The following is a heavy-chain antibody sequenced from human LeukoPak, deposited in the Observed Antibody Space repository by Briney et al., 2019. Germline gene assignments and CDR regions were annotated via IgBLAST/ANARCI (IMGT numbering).Heavy chain of an antibody. J-gene: IGHJ2*01. Sequence: ASVKVSCKASGGTFSSYAISWVRQAPGQGLEWMGRIIPIFGTANYAQKFQGRVTITTDESTSTAYMELSSLRSEDTAVYYCARDRGDNWYFDLWGRGTLVTVSS. CDR1: GGTFSSYA. V-gene: IGHV1-69*05. CDR3: ARDRGDNWYFDL. CDR2: IIPIFGTA. D-gene: IGHD2-21*02.